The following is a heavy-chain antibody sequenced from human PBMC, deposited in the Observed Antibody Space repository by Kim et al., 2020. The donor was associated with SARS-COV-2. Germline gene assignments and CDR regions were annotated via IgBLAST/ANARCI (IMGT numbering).Heavy chain of an antibody. D-gene: IGHD6-19*01. V-gene: IGHV3-30*18. J-gene: IGHJ6*02. CDR2: ISYDGSNK. Sequence: GGSLRLSCAASGFTFSSYGMHWLRQAPGKGLEWVAVISYDGSNKYYADSVKGRFTISRDNSKNTLYLQMNSLRAEDTAVYYCAKERNTGYSSGWTYYYYGMDVWGQGTTVTVSS. CDR1: GFTFSSYG. CDR3: AKERNTGYSSGWTYYYYGMDV.